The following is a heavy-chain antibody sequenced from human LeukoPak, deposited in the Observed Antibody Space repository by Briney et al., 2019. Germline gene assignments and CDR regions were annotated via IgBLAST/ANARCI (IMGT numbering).Heavy chain of an antibody. CDR2: IRYDGGNK. D-gene: IGHD2-2*01. CDR3: AKDQYDVVVVSAATYNRKYYYYMDV. J-gene: IGHJ6*03. Sequence: GGSLRLSCAASGFSFSRYGMHWVRQAPGKGLEWGAFIRYDGGNKEYEDSVKGRFTISRDNSKNMLFLQMNRLRAEDTAVYYCAKDQYDVVVVSAATYNRKYYYYMDVWGKGTTVSVSS. V-gene: IGHV3-30*02. CDR1: GFSFSRYG.